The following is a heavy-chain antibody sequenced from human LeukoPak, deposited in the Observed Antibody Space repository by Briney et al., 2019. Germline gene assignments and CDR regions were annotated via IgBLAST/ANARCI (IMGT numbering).Heavy chain of an antibody. J-gene: IGHJ4*02. CDR2: ISHSGST. CDR1: GFTFSSYA. D-gene: IGHD3-22*01. Sequence: LRLSCAASGFTFSSYAMSWIRQPPGKGLEWIGYISHSGSTYFNPSLKSRVTISLDRSKNQFSLKLSSVTAADTAVYYCASLGTYYYDSSGKKSVYWGQGTLVTVSS. CDR3: ASLGTYYYDSSGKKSVY. V-gene: IGHV4-30-2*02.